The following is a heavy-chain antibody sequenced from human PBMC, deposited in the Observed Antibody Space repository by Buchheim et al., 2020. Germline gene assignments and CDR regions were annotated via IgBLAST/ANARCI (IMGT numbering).Heavy chain of an antibody. D-gene: IGHD6-19*01. J-gene: IGHJ4*02. CDR1: GYRFSDYW. CDR2: IKQDGSDK. Sequence: EAQLVESGGGLVQPGGSLRLSCAASGYRFSDYWMNWVRQAPGKGLEWVANIKQDGSDKYYVDSVKGRFTISRDTAKNSLYLQMNSLRVEDTAVYYCARGTGWYPDCWGQGTL. V-gene: IGHV3-7*01. CDR3: ARGTGWYPDC.